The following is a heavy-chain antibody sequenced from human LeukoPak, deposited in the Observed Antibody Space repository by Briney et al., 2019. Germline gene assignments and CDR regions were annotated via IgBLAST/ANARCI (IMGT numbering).Heavy chain of an antibody. Sequence: SETLSLTCAVYGGSFSGYYWSWIRQPPGEGLEWIGEINHSGSTNYNPSLKSRVTISVDTSKNQFSLKLSSVTAADTAVYYCARVFLFMVPSRRYYGMDVWGKGTTVTVSS. CDR3: ARVFLFMVPSRRYYGMDV. CDR2: INHSGST. CDR1: GGSFSGYY. V-gene: IGHV4-34*01. J-gene: IGHJ6*04. D-gene: IGHD3-10*01.